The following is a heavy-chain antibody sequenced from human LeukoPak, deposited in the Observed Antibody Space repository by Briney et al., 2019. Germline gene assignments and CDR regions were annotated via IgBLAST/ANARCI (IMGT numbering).Heavy chain of an antibody. CDR2: IQPSGNT. CDR3: ARDYSYYYDNQMFDY. Sequence: SQTLSLTCTVSGGSVRSGSDYWNWIRQPAGEGLEWLGRIQPSGNTNYSPSLKSRVSISIDRSRNQFSLKLTSVTAADTAVYYCARDYSYYYDNQMFDYWGQGTLVTVSS. J-gene: IGHJ4*02. D-gene: IGHD3-22*01. CDR1: GGSVRSGSDY. V-gene: IGHV4-61*02.